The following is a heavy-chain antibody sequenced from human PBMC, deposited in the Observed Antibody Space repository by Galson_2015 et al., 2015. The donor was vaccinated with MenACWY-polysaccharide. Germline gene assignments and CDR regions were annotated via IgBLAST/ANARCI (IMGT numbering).Heavy chain of an antibody. D-gene: IGHD6-19*01. CDR2: INYSGST. CDR1: SGSISSYY. CDR3: ARAIAVAGQRRDFDL. V-gene: IGHV4-59*01. Sequence: SETLSLTCTVSSGSISSYYWNWIRQPPGKGLEWVGYINYSGSTNHNPSLKSRVTMSVDTSKNQFSLNLTSVTDADTAVYYCARAIAVAGQRRDFDLWGRGTLVTVSS. J-gene: IGHJ2*01.